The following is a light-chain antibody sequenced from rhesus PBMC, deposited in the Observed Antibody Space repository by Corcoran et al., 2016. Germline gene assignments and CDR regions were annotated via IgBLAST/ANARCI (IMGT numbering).Light chain of an antibody. CDR3: QQYSSRPYS. Sequence: DIQMTQSPPSLSASVGDTVTITCRASQGISTWLAWYEQKPGNAPKVLLSKASRWKNGVPARFSGTGSGTEFTCTISNLQSEDFRTYYCQQYSSRPYSFGQGAKIDIK. CDR1: QGISTW. CDR2: KAS. V-gene: IGKV1-22*01. J-gene: IGKJ2*01.